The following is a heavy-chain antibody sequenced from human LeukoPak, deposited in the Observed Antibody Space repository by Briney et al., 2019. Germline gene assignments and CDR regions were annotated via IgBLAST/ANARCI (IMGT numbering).Heavy chain of an antibody. CDR2: INRDGSKN. Sequence: GGSLRLSCAASEFTFGSYWMTWVRQAPGKGLEWVANINRDGSKNHFVDSVKGRFTISRDNAKNSLYLQMNSLRAEDTAVYYCAGGFGELGDFDYWGQGTLVTVSS. J-gene: IGHJ4*02. D-gene: IGHD3-10*01. CDR1: EFTFGSYW. V-gene: IGHV3-7*01. CDR3: AGGFGELGDFDY.